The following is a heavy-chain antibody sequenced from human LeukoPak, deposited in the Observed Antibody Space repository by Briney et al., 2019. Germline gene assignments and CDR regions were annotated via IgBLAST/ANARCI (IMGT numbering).Heavy chain of an antibody. CDR2: IDSRSGTI. CDR1: GFTFSIYS. CDR3: ARGGKSGYNYGYSDY. J-gene: IGHJ4*02. D-gene: IGHD5-18*01. Sequence: GGSLRLSCSASGFTFSIYSMNWVRQAPGKGLEWVSYIDSRSGTIYYADSVKGRFTISRDNSKNTLYLQMNSLSAEDTALYYCARGGKSGYNYGYSDYWGQGTVVTVSS. V-gene: IGHV3-48*01.